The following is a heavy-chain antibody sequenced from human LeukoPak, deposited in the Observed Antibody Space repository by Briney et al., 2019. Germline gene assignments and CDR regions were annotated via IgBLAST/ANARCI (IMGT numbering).Heavy chain of an antibody. CDR3: ARATAIYEAFDY. Sequence: PSETLSLTCTVSGGSISSYYWSWIRQPPGKGLEWIGYIYYSGSTNYNPSLKSRVTISVDTSKNQFSLKLSSVTAADTAVYYCARATAIYEAFDYWGQGILVTVSS. J-gene: IGHJ4*02. V-gene: IGHV4-59*01. CDR2: IYYSGST. CDR1: GGSISSYY. D-gene: IGHD2-21*02.